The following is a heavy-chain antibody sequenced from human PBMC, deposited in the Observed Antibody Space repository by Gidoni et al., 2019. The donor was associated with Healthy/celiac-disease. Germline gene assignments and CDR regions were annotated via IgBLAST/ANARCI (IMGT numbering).Heavy chain of an antibody. Sequence: EVQLVESGGGLVKPGGSLRLSCAASGFTFSNAWMSWVRQAPGKGLEWVGRIKSKTDGGTTDYAAPVKGRFTISRDDSKNTLYLQMNSLKTEDTAVYYCTTDQIYYYDSSGYLFTDAFDIWGQGTMVTVSS. J-gene: IGHJ3*02. V-gene: IGHV3-15*01. D-gene: IGHD3-22*01. CDR2: IKSKTDGGTT. CDR3: TTDQIYYYDSSGYLFTDAFDI. CDR1: GFTFSNAW.